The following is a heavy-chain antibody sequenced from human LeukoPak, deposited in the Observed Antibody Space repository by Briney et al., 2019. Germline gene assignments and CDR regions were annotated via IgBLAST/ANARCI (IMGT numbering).Heavy chain of an antibody. Sequence: GGSLRLSCAASGFTFSSYWMSWVRQAPGKGLEWVANINQDGSEKYYVDSVKGRFTISRDNAKNSLYLQMSSLRAEDTAVYYCARDHLGGSYLDYWGQGTLVTVSS. CDR3: ARDHLGGSYLDY. V-gene: IGHV3-7*04. CDR2: INQDGSEK. J-gene: IGHJ4*02. D-gene: IGHD1-26*01. CDR1: GFTFSSYW.